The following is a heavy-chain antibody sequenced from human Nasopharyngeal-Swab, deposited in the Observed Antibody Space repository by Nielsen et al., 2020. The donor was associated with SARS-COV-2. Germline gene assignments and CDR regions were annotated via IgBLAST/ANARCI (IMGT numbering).Heavy chain of an antibody. V-gene: IGHV4-59*12. CDR3: ARESGSLSSSDAFDI. CDR1: GGSISSYY. J-gene: IGHJ3*02. Sequence: SETLSLTCTVSGGSISSYYWSWIRQPPGKGLEWIGYIYYSGSTYYNPSLKSRVTISVDTSKNQFSLKLSSVTAADTAVYYCARESGSLSSSDAFDIWGQGTMVTVSS. D-gene: IGHD1-26*01. CDR2: IYYSGST.